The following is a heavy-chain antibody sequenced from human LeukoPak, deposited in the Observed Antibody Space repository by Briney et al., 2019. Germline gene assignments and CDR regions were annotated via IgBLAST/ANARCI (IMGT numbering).Heavy chain of an antibody. D-gene: IGHD6-6*01. CDR3: ARWPQHSSSGIHDAFDI. Sequence: ASVKVSYKASGYTFTSYDINWVRQATGQGLEWMGWMNPNSGNTGYAQKFQGRVTITRNTSISTAYMELSSLRSEDTAVYSCARWPQHSSSGIHDAFDIWGQGAMVTVSS. V-gene: IGHV1-8*03. CDR2: MNPNSGNT. J-gene: IGHJ3*02. CDR1: GYTFTSYD.